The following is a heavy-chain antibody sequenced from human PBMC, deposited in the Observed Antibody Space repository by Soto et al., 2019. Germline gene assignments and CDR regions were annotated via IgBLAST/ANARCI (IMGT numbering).Heavy chain of an antibody. Sequence: GGSLSLSCAASGFTFSSHGMHWVRQAPGKGLEWVAVISYDGSNKYYADSVKGRFTISRDNSKNTLYLQMNSLRAEDTAVYYCAKDNPDCSGGSCYSEVGDYWGQGTLVTVSS. CDR3: AKDNPDCSGGSCYSEVGDY. V-gene: IGHV3-30*18. CDR2: ISYDGSNK. D-gene: IGHD2-15*01. CDR1: GFTFSSHG. J-gene: IGHJ4*02.